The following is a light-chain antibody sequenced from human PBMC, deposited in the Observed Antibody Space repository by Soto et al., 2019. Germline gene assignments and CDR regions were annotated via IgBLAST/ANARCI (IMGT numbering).Light chain of an antibody. J-gene: IGLJ3*02. V-gene: IGLV2-11*01. Sequence: QSALTQPRSVSGSPGQSVTISCTGTSSDVGVYNYVSWYQQHPGKAPQLVIYDDIKRPSGVPYRFSGSKSGNTASLTISGLQAEDEADYYCCSYAGSSLWVFGGGTKLTVL. CDR3: CSYAGSSLWV. CDR1: SSDVGVYNY. CDR2: DDI.